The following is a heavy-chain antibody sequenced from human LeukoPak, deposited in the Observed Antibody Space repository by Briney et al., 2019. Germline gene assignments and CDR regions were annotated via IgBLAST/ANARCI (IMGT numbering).Heavy chain of an antibody. V-gene: IGHV1-18*01. CDR2: ISAYNGNT. CDR1: GYTFTSYG. J-gene: IGHJ4*02. CDR3: ARDRPVLRYFDWLLSAASFDY. D-gene: IGHD3-9*01. Sequence: GASVKVSCKASGYTFTSYGISWVRQAPGQGLEWMGWISAYNGNTNYAQKLQGRVTMTTDTSTSTAYMELRSLRSDDTAVYYCARDRPVLRYFDWLLSAASFDYWGQGTLVTVSS.